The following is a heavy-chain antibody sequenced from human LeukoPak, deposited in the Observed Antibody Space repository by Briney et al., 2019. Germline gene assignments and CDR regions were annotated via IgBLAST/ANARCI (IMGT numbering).Heavy chain of an antibody. Sequence: GGSLRLSCTASGFTFGDYAMSWVRQAPGKGLEWVGFIRSKAYGGTTEYAASVKGRFTISRDDSKSIAYLQMNSLKTEDTAVYYCTRVVTPYYYDSSGYWPLDYWGQGTLVTVSS. CDR1: GFTFGDYA. V-gene: IGHV3-49*04. CDR3: TRVVTPYYYDSSGYWPLDY. J-gene: IGHJ4*02. D-gene: IGHD3-22*01. CDR2: IRSKAYGGTT.